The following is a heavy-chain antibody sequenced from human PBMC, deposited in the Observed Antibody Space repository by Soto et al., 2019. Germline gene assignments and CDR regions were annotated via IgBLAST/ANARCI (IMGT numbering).Heavy chain of an antibody. J-gene: IGHJ6*02. CDR1: GFPFSDYY. V-gene: IGHV3-11*06. Sequence: GGSLRLSCAASGFPFSDYYMSWIRPAPGKGLEWVSYISSSSSYTNYADSVKGRFTISRDNAKNSLYLQMNSLRAEDTAVYYCARDVTMVRENTNDYGMDVWGQGTTVTVSS. CDR3: ARDVTMVRENTNDYGMDV. CDR2: ISSSSSYT. D-gene: IGHD3-10*01.